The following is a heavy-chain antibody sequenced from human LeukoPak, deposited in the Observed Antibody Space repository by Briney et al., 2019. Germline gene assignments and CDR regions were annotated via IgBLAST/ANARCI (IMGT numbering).Heavy chain of an antibody. J-gene: IGHJ3*02. CDR3: ANNYYDSSGSDAFDI. Sequence: SQTLSLTCTVSGGSISSGSYYWSWIRQPAGKGLEWIGRIYTSGSTNYNPSLKSRVTMSVDTSKNQFSLKLSSVTAAGTAVYYCANNYYDSSGSDAFDIWGQGTMVTVSS. D-gene: IGHD3-22*01. CDR2: IYTSGST. V-gene: IGHV4-61*02. CDR1: GGSISSGSYY.